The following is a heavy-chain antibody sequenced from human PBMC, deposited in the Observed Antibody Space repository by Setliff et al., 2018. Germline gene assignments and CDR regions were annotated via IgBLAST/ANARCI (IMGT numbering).Heavy chain of an antibody. J-gene: IGHJ3*02. Sequence: SETLSLTCTVSGGSISSYYWGWIRQPPGKGLEWIGSIHYSGSTYYNPSLKSRVTISIDTSKNQFSLKLSSVTAADTAVYYCARGGDSGSYFLANHDAFDIWGQGTMVTVS. CDR3: ARGGDSGSYFLANHDAFDI. D-gene: IGHD1-26*01. CDR1: GGSISSYY. V-gene: IGHV4-39*07. CDR2: IHYSGST.